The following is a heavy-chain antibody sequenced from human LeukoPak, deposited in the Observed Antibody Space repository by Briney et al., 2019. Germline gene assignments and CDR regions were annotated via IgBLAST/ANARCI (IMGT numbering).Heavy chain of an antibody. CDR1: GFTFSSYA. D-gene: IGHD3-10*01. CDR3: ARDTDGELLDYYYGMDV. Sequence: GRSLRLSCAASGFTFSSYAMHWVRQAPGKGLEWEAVISYDGSNKYYADSVKGRFTISRDNSKNTLYLQMNSLRAEDTAVYYCARDTDGELLDYYYGMDVWGQGTTVTVSS. V-gene: IGHV3-30-3*01. CDR2: ISYDGSNK. J-gene: IGHJ6*02.